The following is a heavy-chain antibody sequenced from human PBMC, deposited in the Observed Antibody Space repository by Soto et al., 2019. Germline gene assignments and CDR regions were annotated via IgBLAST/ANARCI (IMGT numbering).Heavy chain of an antibody. CDR2: MNPNSGNT. CDR3: ARGTTIFGTYYYYYMDV. V-gene: IGHV1-8*01. D-gene: IGHD3-3*01. CDR1: GYTFTSYD. J-gene: IGHJ6*03. Sequence: QVQLVQSGAEVKKPGASVKVSCKASGYTFTSYDINWVRQATGQGLEWMGWMNPNSGNTGYAQKFQGRVTMTRNTSIITAYMELSSLRSEDTAVYYCARGTTIFGTYYYYYMDVWGKGTTVTVSS.